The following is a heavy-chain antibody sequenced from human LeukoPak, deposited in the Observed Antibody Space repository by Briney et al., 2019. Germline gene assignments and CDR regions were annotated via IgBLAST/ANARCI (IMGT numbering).Heavy chain of an antibody. V-gene: IGHV1-2*02. CDR2: IGPHSTFT. D-gene: IGHD2/OR15-2a*01. CDR3: VREGEGPLSKDFDY. Sequence: ASVKVSCKSSGFTFTDHYIHWVRQGPGQGLEWMGYIGPHSTFTSSPQEFQGRVAMTRDASMSTAYMELTRLTSDDTAVYYCVREGEGPLSKDFDYWGQGTLVTVSS. CDR1: GFTFTDHY. J-gene: IGHJ4*02.